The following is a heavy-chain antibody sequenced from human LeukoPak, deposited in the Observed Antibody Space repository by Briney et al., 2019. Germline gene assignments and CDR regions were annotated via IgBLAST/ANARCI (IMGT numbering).Heavy chain of an antibody. Sequence: SQTLSLTCTVSGGSISSGDYYWSWIRQPPGKGLEWIGYIYYSGSTNYNPSLKSRVTISVDTSKNQFSLKLSSVTAADTAVYYCARSGENYGYDWFDPWGQGTLVTVSS. CDR3: ARSGENYGYDWFDP. D-gene: IGHD5-18*01. J-gene: IGHJ5*02. CDR2: IYYSGST. CDR1: GGSISSGDYY. V-gene: IGHV4-30-4*08.